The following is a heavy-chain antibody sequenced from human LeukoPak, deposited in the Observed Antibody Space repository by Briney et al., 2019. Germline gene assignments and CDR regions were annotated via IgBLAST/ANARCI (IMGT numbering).Heavy chain of an antibody. Sequence: AGGSLRLSCAASGFTFSSYSMNWVRQAPGKGLEWVSYISSSNSTIYYADSVKGRFTISRDNAKNSLYLQMNSLRAEDTAVYYCARDPARWCSSTSCYGGAFDYWGQGTLVTVSS. V-gene: IGHV3-48*01. D-gene: IGHD2-2*01. CDR2: ISSSNSTI. CDR3: ARDPARWCSSTSCYGGAFDY. CDR1: GFTFSSYS. J-gene: IGHJ4*02.